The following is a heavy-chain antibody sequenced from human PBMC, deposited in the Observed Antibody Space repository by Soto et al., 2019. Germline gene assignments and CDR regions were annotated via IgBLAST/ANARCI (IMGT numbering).Heavy chain of an antibody. Sequence: QVQLVQPGAEVKKPGASVKLSCKASGYTLTSFYIHWVRQAPGQGLEWMGIINPNGGSTNYAHNLQGRVTMTRDPATSTVYMDLSSLRSEDTAVYFCARGLASGDYWGQGTLVTVSS. V-gene: IGHV1-46*03. CDR2: INPNGGST. D-gene: IGHD6-6*01. CDR1: GYTLTSFY. CDR3: ARGLASGDY. J-gene: IGHJ4*02.